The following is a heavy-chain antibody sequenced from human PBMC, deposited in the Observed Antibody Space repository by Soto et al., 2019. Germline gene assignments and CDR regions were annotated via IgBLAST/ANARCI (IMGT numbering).Heavy chain of an antibody. V-gene: IGHV2-5*01. CDR3: AHTSGYYRVDY. CDR2: IYWNDDK. D-gene: IGHD3-22*01. CDR1: GLSLSTSGVG. Sequence: ASGPTLVNPKQTLTLTCPFSGLSLSTSGVGVGWIRQPPGKALEWLALIYWNDDKRYSPSLKSSFTITKDTSKNQVVLTMTNMDPVDTATYYCAHTSGYYRVDYWGQGTLVTVSS. J-gene: IGHJ4*02.